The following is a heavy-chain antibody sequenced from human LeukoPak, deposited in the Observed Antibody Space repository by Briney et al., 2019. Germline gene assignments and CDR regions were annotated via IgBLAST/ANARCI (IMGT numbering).Heavy chain of an antibody. Sequence: GGSLRLSCAASGFTFSSYGMHWVRQAPGKGLEWVAVISYGGSNKHYADSVKGRFTISRDNSKNTLYLQMNSLRAEDTAVYYCAKGRGRYCSSTSCYMGGDYWGQGTLVTVSS. V-gene: IGHV3-30*18. D-gene: IGHD2-2*02. CDR1: GFTFSSYG. CDR3: AKGRGRYCSSTSCYMGGDY. J-gene: IGHJ4*02. CDR2: ISYGGSNK.